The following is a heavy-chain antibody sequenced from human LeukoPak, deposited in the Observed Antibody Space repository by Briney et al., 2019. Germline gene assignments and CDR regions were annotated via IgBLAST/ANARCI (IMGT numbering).Heavy chain of an antibody. J-gene: IGHJ4*02. CDR1: GGSISSSIYY. Sequence: SETLSLTCTVSGGSISSSIYYWGWIRQPPGKGLEWIANIDYSGSTHYNPTLKSRVSISVDTSKRQFSLKMSSVTAADTAVYYRALCSYGYGDYFDYWGQGTLVTVSS. CDR2: IDYSGST. CDR3: ALCSYGYGDYFDY. D-gene: IGHD5-18*01. V-gene: IGHV4-39*01.